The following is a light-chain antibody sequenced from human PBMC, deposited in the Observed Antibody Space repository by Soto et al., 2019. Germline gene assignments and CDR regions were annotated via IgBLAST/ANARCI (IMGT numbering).Light chain of an antibody. V-gene: IGKV1-39*01. CDR3: QQSYNSPQT. CDR2: AAS. J-gene: IGKJ1*01. Sequence: DIQMTQSPSSLSASVGDRVTITCRASQSIDTYLNWYQQKPGKAPKFLIYAASSLRSGVPSRFSGSGSGTDFTLTITSLQPEDFATYSCQQSYNSPQTFGQGTKVDIK. CDR1: QSIDTY.